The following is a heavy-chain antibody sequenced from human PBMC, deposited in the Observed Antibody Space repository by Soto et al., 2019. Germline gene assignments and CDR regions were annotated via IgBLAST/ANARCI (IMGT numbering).Heavy chain of an antibody. D-gene: IGHD2-2*01. CDR2: IGTAGDT. Sequence: GGSLRLSCAASEFTFSSYDMRWVRQATGKGLEWVSAIGTAGDTYYPGSVKGRFTISRENAKNSLYLQMNSLRAGDAAVYHCARAIEYDAFDIWGQGTMVTVSS. V-gene: IGHV3-13*04. J-gene: IGHJ3*02. CDR3: ARAIEYDAFDI. CDR1: EFTFSSYD.